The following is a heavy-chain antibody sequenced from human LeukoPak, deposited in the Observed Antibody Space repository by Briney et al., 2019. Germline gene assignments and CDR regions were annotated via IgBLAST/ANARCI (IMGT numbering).Heavy chain of an antibody. D-gene: IGHD3/OR15-3a*01. CDR2: IDQSGTT. Sequence: SESLSLTCVVNGGSFSGYYWSWIRQPPGKGLEWIGEIDQSGTTNYNPSLKSRVAISIDTSKKQFSLTLTSMTAADTAVYYCARVPHYYFGYGYFDTWGQGTRVTVSS. CDR3: ARVPHYYFGYGYFDT. CDR1: GGSFSGYY. V-gene: IGHV4-34*01. J-gene: IGHJ4*02.